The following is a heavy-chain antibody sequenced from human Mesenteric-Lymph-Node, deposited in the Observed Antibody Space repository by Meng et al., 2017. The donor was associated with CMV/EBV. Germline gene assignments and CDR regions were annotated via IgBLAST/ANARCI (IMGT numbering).Heavy chain of an antibody. D-gene: IGHD2-2*01. Sequence: GESLKISCAASGFTFSSYSMNWVRQAPGKGLEWVSSISSSSSYIYYAASVKGRFTITRGNAKNSLYLQMNSLRARDTAVYYCARINWAVQYHWFDPWGQGALVTVSS. CDR2: ISSSSSYI. V-gene: IGHV3-21*04. CDR3: ARINWAVQYHWFDP. J-gene: IGHJ5*02. CDR1: GFTFSSYS.